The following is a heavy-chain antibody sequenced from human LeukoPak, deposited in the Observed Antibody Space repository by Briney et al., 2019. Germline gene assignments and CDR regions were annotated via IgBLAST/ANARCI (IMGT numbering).Heavy chain of an antibody. V-gene: IGHV4-59*01. CDR1: GGSISSYY. J-gene: IGHJ6*03. CDR3: ARGIAVAGPFYYYYYYMDV. D-gene: IGHD6-19*01. CDR2: IYYSGST. Sequence: PSETLSLTCTVSGGSISSYYWSWIRQPPGKGLEWIGYIYYSGSTNYNPSLKSRVTISVDTSKNQFSLKLSSVTAADTAVYYCARGIAVAGPFYYYYYYMDVCGKGTTVTVSS.